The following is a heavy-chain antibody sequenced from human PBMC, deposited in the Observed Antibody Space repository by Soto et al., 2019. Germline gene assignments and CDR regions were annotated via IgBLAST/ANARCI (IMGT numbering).Heavy chain of an antibody. J-gene: IGHJ3*02. V-gene: IGHV3-23*01. Sequence: PGGSLRLSCAASGFTFSSYAMSWVRQAPGKGLEWVSAISGSGGSTYYADSVKGRFTISGDNSKNTLYLQMNSLRAEDTAVYYCAKDVRPPAPAGAISRLGAFDIWGQGTMVTVSS. CDR2: ISGSGGST. CDR1: GFTFSSYA. CDR3: AKDVRPPAPAGAISRLGAFDI. D-gene: IGHD1-26*01.